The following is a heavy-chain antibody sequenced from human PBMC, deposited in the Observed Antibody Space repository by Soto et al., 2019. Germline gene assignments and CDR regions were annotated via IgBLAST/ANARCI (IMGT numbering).Heavy chain of an antibody. V-gene: IGHV1-69*13. Sequence: SVKVSCQASGGTFSSYAISWVRPAPGQGLEWMGGIIPIFGTANYARKFQGRVTITAEESTSTAYMELSSLRSEDTAVYYCARGGPYGVESANYGMDVGGQGTTVTVSS. CDR2: IIPIFGTA. J-gene: IGHJ6*02. CDR1: GGTFSSYA. CDR3: ARGGPYGVESANYGMDV. D-gene: IGHD4-17*01.